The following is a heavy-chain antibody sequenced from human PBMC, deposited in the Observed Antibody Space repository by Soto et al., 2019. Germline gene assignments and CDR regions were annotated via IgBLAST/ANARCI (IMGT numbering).Heavy chain of an antibody. CDR2: IVVGSGNT. CDR1: GFTFTSSA. V-gene: IGHV1-58*02. D-gene: IGHD3-9*01. Sequence: SVKVSCKASGFTFTSSAMQWVRQARGQRLEWIGWIVVGSGNTNYAQKFQERVTITRDMSTSTAYMELSSLRSEDTAVYYCAAAGPTYYDILTGYDYWGQGTLVTVSS. CDR3: AAAGPTYYDILTGYDY. J-gene: IGHJ4*02.